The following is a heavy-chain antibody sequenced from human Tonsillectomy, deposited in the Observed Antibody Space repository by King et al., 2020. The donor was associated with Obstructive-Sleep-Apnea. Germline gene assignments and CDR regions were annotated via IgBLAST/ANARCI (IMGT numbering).Heavy chain of an antibody. CDR3: ARLGKMATISTYYFDY. CDR2: IYPGDSDT. Sequence: QLVQSGAEVKKPGESLKISCETSGYNFINYWIAWVRQMPGKGLEWMGIIYPGDSDTRYSPSFQGQVIISADKSISTAYLQWSGLRASDTAIYYCARLGKMATISTYYFDYWGQGTLVTVSS. CDR1: GYNFINYW. D-gene: IGHD5-24*01. V-gene: IGHV5-51*01. J-gene: IGHJ4*02.